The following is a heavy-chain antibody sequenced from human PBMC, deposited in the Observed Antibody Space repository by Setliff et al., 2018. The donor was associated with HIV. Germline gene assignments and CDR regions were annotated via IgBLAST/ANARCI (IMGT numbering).Heavy chain of an antibody. J-gene: IGHJ4*02. CDR3: ASGRGAKGGYDYFGS. CDR2: IYYSGAT. D-gene: IGHD5-12*01. Sequence: PSETLSLTRTVSGDSISSGGYYWSWIRQLPGKGLEWIGYIYYSGATYYNPSLKNRVTISLDTSKSQFSLKLTSVTAADTALYYCASGRGAKGGYDYFGSWGQGTLVTVSS. V-gene: IGHV4-31*03. CDR1: GDSISSGGYY.